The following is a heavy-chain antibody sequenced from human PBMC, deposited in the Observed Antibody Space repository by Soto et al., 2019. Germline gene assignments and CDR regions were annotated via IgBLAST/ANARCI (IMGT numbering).Heavy chain of an antibody. Sequence: GGPLRLSCAASGFTFSSYSMNWVRQAPGKGLEWVSYISSSSSTIYYADSVKGRFTISRDDSKNTLYLQMNSLKTEDTAVYHCITDLEQQLVLGSYYYSMDVWRQGTTVTVSS. J-gene: IGHJ6*02. CDR3: ITDLEQQLVLGSYYYSMDV. CDR1: GFTFSSYS. V-gene: IGHV3-48*01. D-gene: IGHD6-13*01. CDR2: ISSSSSTI.